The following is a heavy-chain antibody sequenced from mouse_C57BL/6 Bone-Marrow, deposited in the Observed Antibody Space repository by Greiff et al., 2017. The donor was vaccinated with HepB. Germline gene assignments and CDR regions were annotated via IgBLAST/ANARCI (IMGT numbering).Heavy chain of an antibody. CDR3: ARMGLGFAY. D-gene: IGHD2-2*01. CDR2: ISYDGSN. CDR1: GYAITSGYY. J-gene: IGHJ3*01. Sequence: ESGPGLVKPSQSLSLTCSVTGYAITSGYYWNWIRQFPGNKLGWMGYISYDGSNNYNPSLKNRISITRDTSKNQFFLKLNSVTTEDTATYYCARMGLGFAYWGQGTLVTVSA. V-gene: IGHV3-6*01.